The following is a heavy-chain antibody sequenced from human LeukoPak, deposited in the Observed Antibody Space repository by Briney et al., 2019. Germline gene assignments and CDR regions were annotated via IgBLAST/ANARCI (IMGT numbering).Heavy chain of an antibody. D-gene: IGHD2-2*01. J-gene: IGHJ3*02. CDR1: GGSISSRSYY. Sequence: SETLSLTCTVSGGSISSRSYYWGWIRQPPGKGLEWIGKISDSGNTYYSPSLRSRVTISIDMSKNQFSLKLSSVTATDTAVYYCASLWPYQLSAFDIWGQGTMVTVSS. CDR2: ISDSGNT. V-gene: IGHV4-39*01. CDR3: ASLWPYQLSAFDI.